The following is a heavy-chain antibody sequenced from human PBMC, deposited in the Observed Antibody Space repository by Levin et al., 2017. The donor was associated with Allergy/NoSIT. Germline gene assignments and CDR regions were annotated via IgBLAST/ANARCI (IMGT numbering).Heavy chain of an antibody. CDR2: IYYSGST. Sequence: SQTLSLTCTVSGGSISSYYWSWIRQPPGKGLEWIGYIYYSGSTNYNPSLKSRVTISVDTSKNQFSLKLSSVTAADTAVYYCAREETGTTAAFDIWGQGTMVTVSS. D-gene: IGHD1-1*01. V-gene: IGHV4-59*01. CDR1: GGSISSYY. J-gene: IGHJ3*02. CDR3: AREETGTTAAFDI.